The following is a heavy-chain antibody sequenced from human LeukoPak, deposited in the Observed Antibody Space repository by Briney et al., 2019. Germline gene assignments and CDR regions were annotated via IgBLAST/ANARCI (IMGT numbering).Heavy chain of an antibody. V-gene: IGHV4-4*02. CDR2: IYHSGST. CDR3: AADYGSGSYRFDY. J-gene: IGHJ4*02. Sequence: SGTLSLTCAVSGGSISSSNWWSRVRQPPGKGLEWIGEIYHSGSTNYNPSLKSRVTISVDKSKNQFSLKLSSVTAADTAVYYCAADYGSGSYRFDYWGQGTLVTVSS. D-gene: IGHD3-10*01. CDR1: GGSISSSNW.